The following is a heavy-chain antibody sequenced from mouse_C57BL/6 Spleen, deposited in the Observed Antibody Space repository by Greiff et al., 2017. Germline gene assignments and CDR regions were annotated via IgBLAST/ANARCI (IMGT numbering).Heavy chain of an antibody. CDR2: IDPETGGT. Sequence: QVQLQPSGAELVRPGASVTLSCKASGYTFTDYEMHWMKQTPVHGLEWIGAIDPETGGTAYNQKFKGKAILTADKSSSTAYMELRSLTSEDSAVYYCTRESYSNYPAWFAYWGQGTLVTVSA. CDR3: TRESYSNYPAWFAY. V-gene: IGHV1-15*01. D-gene: IGHD2-5*01. CDR1: GYTFTDYE. J-gene: IGHJ3*01.